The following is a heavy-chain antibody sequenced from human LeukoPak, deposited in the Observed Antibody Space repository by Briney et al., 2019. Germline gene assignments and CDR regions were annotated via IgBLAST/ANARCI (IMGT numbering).Heavy chain of an antibody. CDR2: IYHSGSP. Sequence: SQTLSLICAVSGDSIGSGIYSWSWIRQPPGKGLEWIGYIYHSGSPYYNPSLESRVTISVDRSKNQFSLKLSSVTAADTAVYYCARDQGYALDYWGQGTLVTVSS. J-gene: IGHJ4*02. CDR3: ARDQGYALDY. V-gene: IGHV4-30-2*01. CDR1: GDSIGSGIYS. D-gene: IGHD5-12*01.